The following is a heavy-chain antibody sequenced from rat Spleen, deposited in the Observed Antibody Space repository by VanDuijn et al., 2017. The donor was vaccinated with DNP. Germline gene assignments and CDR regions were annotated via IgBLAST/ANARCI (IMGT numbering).Heavy chain of an antibody. D-gene: IGHD1-9*01. CDR2: ISSGGST. Sequence: QVQLKESGPGLVQPSQTLSLTCTVSGFSLTDYSVHWVRQPPGKVLEWIAAISSGGSTYYNSALKSRLSISRDTSKSQVFLKMNSLQTEDTAIYYCVWIHPTGDCWGQGVMVTVSS. CDR3: VWIHPTGDC. CDR1: GFSLTDYS. J-gene: IGHJ2*01. V-gene: IGHV2-6*01.